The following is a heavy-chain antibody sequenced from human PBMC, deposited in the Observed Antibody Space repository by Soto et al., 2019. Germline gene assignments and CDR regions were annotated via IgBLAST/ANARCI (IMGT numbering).Heavy chain of an antibody. CDR1: GYTFTSHD. Sequence: QVQLVQSGAEVKKPGASVKVSCKASGYTFTSHDINWMRQATGQGLEWMGRMNPNSGHRNYAQNFQGRVTISSDTSTKTAYIELNNLRSEDTAIYYCASDMSTTWCQGPLVTVSS. V-gene: IGHV1-8*01. CDR2: MNPNSGHR. D-gene: IGHD3-9*01. CDR3: ASDMSTT. J-gene: IGHJ5*02.